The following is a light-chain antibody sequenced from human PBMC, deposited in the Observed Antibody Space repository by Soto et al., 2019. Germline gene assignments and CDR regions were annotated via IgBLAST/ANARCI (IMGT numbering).Light chain of an antibody. CDR1: SGSVSTSYF. Sequence: QTVVTQEPSVSVSPGGTVTITCALSSGSVSTSYFPRWYQQTPGQPPRTLIYNTGTRFSGVPDRFSGSILGNKAALTITGAQAADEAEYFCLLFISSATWAFGGGTKLTVL. CDR3: LLFISSATWA. J-gene: IGLJ2*01. CDR2: NTG. V-gene: IGLV8-61*01.